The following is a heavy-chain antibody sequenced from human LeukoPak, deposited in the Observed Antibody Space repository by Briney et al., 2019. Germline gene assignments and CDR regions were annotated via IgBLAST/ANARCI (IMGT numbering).Heavy chain of an antibody. D-gene: IGHD2-2*01. V-gene: IGHV1-69*01. J-gene: IGHJ5*02. CDR3: ARDALHRYCSSSSCYRGWFDP. CDR1: RGTFSSYA. Sequence: ASVKVSCKASRGTFSSYAISWVRQAPGQGLEWMGGIIPIFGAANYAQKFQGRVTITADESTSTAYMELSSLRSEDTAVYYCARDALHRYCSSSSCYRGWFDPWGQGTLVTVSS. CDR2: IIPIFGAA.